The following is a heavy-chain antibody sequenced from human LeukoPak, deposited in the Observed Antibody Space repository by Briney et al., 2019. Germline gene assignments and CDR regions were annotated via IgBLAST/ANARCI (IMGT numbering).Heavy chain of an antibody. D-gene: IGHD5-18*01. Sequence: SGTLSLTCAVYGGSFSGYYWSWIRQPPGKGLEWIGEINHSGSTNYNPSLKSRVTISVDTSKNQFSLKLSSVTAADTAVYYCARGRGGYSYGSNWGQGTLVTVSS. J-gene: IGHJ4*02. CDR1: GGSFSGYY. CDR2: INHSGST. CDR3: ARGRGGYSYGSN. V-gene: IGHV4-34*01.